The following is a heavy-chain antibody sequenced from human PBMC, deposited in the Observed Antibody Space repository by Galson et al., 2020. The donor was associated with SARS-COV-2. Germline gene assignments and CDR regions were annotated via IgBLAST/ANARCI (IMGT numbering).Heavy chain of an antibody. V-gene: IGHV3-21*01. J-gene: IGHJ5*02. Sequence: NSRGSLRLSCAASGFTFRTSAMTWVRQAPGKGLEWVSAISNSSTYIFYADSVKGRFTISRDNAKNSLYLQMNSLRAEDTAVYYCARDMGDTVTGFFDPWGQGTLVIVSS. CDR3: ARDMGDTVTGFFDP. CDR1: GFTFRTSA. CDR2: ISNSSTYI. D-gene: IGHD4-17*01.